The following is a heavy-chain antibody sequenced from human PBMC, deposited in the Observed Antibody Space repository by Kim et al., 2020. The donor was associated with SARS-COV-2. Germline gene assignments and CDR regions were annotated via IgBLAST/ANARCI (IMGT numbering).Heavy chain of an antibody. J-gene: IGHJ2*01. V-gene: IGHV7-4-1*02. CDR2: INTNTGNP. CDR3: ARHPVSITIFGVVISYWYFDL. Sequence: ASVKVSCKASGYTFTSYAMNWVRQAPGQGLEWMGWINTNTGNPTYAQGFTGRFVFSLDTSVSTAYLQISSLKAEDTAVYYCARHPVSITIFGVVISYWYFDLWGRGTLDTVSS. D-gene: IGHD3-3*01. CDR1: GYTFTSYA.